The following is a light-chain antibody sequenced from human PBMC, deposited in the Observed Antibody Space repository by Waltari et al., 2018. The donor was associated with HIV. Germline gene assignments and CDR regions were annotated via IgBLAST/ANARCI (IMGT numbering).Light chain of an antibody. CDR1: QTISTY. Sequence: DIQLTQSPSSLSASVGDRVTIACRASQTISTYLNWYQQKPGKAPKLLISAASSLQSGVPSRFSGSASGTDFTLTISSLQPEDYATYYCQQSYSSPLTFGPGTKEDIK. CDR2: AAS. V-gene: IGKV1-39*01. J-gene: IGKJ3*01. CDR3: QQSYSSPLT.